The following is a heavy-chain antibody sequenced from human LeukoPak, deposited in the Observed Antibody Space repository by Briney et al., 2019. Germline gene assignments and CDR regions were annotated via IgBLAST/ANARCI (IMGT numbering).Heavy chain of an antibody. Sequence: GGSLRLSCAASGFTFSSYEMKWVRQAPGKGREWVSYISSGGSTKHYADSVKGRFTISRDNAKKSLYLQMNSLRAEDTAVYYCAKVQVTAIRQFDYWGQGTLVTVSS. CDR3: AKVQVTAIRQFDY. V-gene: IGHV3-48*03. CDR1: GFTFSSYE. J-gene: IGHJ4*02. D-gene: IGHD2-21*02. CDR2: ISSGGSTK.